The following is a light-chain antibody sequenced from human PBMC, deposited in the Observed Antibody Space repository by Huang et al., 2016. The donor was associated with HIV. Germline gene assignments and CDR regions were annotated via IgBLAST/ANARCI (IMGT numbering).Light chain of an antibody. CDR3: QQRSNWPPWT. CDR1: QSVSSD. CDR2: DAS. J-gene: IGKJ1*01. V-gene: IGKV3-11*01. Sequence: EIVLTQSPATLSFSPGERATLSCRTSQSVSSDLAWYQRKPGQAPRLLIYDASNRATGIPARFSGSGSGTDFTLTISSLEPEDFAIYYCQQRSNWPPWTFGQGTKVEIK.